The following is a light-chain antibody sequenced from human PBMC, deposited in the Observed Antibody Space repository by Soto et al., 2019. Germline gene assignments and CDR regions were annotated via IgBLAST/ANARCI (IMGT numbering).Light chain of an antibody. J-gene: IGKJ1*01. CDR1: QSIGSN. CDR2: GAS. V-gene: IGKV3-15*01. CDR3: QQYHNWPSWT. Sequence: EIVMTQSPATLSVSPGERATLSCRASQSIGSNLAWYQQKPGQAPRLLIHGASIRATGIPARFSGSGSGTEFTLTISSLQSEDFAVYYCQQYHNWPSWTFGQGTKVEIK.